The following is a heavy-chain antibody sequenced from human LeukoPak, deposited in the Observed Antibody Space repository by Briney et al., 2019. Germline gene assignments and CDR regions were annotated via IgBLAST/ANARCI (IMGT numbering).Heavy chain of an antibody. CDR3: ARSRGYFDY. D-gene: IGHD6-13*01. CDR2: IYYSGST. V-gene: IGHV4-59*01. J-gene: IGHJ4*02. CDR1: GGSISSYY. Sequence: SETLSLTCTLSGGSISSYYWSWIRQPPGKGLEWIGYIYYSGSTSYNPSLNSRVTISVDTSKNQFSLKLSSVTAADTALYYCARSRGYFDYWGQGTLVTVSS.